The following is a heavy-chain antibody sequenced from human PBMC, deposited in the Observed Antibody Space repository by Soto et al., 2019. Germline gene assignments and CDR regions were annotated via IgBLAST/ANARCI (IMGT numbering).Heavy chain of an antibody. J-gene: IGHJ4*02. CDR2: MYHSGST. CDR3: ARVPDY. V-gene: IGHV4-30-2*01. D-gene: IGHD2-2*01. Sequence: QLQLQESGSGLVKPSQTLSLTCAVSGGSITRGGFSWSWIRQPPVQGLEWIGYMYHSGSTYYNPSLQRRVTISIDRSKNQFSLKLSSVTAADTAVYYCARVPDYRGQGILVSVSS. CDR1: GGSITRGGFS.